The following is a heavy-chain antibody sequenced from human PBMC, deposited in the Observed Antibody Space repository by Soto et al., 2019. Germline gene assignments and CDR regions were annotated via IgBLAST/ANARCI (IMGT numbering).Heavy chain of an antibody. Sequence: QVQLVQSGAEVKKPGSSVKVSCKASGGTFSTYAISWVRQAPGQGLEWMGGIIPIFGTADYARKFQGRVKITAHASTSPAYMELTSLRSEDTAVYYCATQGLPNSYYYGMDVWGQGTTVTVSS. CDR3: ATQGLPNSYYYGMDV. D-gene: IGHD5-18*01. J-gene: IGHJ6*02. CDR1: GGTFSTYA. CDR2: IIPIFGTA. V-gene: IGHV1-69*12.